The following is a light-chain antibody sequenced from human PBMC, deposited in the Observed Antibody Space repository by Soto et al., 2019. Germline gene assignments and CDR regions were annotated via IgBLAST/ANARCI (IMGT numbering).Light chain of an antibody. V-gene: IGKV3-20*01. Sequence: EIVLTQSPATLSLSPGERATLSCRASQSVSSNYLAWYQQKPGQAPRLLIYGISSRATGIPERFSGSGCGTNFPLTISRLEPEDFAVYYCQQYGSSRTFGQGTKVDIK. CDR3: QQYGSSRT. J-gene: IGKJ1*01. CDR1: QSVSSNY. CDR2: GIS.